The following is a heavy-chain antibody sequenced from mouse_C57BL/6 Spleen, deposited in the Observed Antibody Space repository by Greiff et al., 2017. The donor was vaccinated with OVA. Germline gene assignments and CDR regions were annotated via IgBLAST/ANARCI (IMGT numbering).Heavy chain of an antibody. CDR2: INPNNGGT. CDR3: ARNGSSSYFDV. V-gene: IGHV1-26*01. Sequence: EVQLQQSGPELVKPGASVKISCKASGYTFTDYYMNWVKQSHGKSLEWIGDINPNNGGTSYNQKFKGKATLTVDKSSSTAYMELRSLTSEDSAVYYCARNGSSSYFDVWGTGTTVTVSS. D-gene: IGHD1-1*01. CDR1: GYTFTDYY. J-gene: IGHJ1*03.